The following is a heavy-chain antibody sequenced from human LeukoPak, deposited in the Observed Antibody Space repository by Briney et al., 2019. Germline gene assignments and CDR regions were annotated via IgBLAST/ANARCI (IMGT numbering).Heavy chain of an antibody. CDR1: GGSINTNNYN. J-gene: IGHJ2*01. D-gene: IGHD5-24*01. CDR3: AARGRDGYNGYWYFDL. V-gene: IGHV4-61*01. Sequence: SETLSLTCTVSGGSINTNNYNWNWIRQPPGKGLEWIGYIYYSGSTNYNPSLKSRVTISVDTSKNQFSLKLSSVTAADTAVYYCAARGRDGYNGYWYFDLWGRGTLVTVSS. CDR2: IYYSGST.